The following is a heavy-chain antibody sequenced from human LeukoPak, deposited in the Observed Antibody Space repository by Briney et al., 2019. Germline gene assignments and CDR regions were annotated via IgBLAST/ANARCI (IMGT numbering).Heavy chain of an antibody. J-gene: IGHJ4*02. D-gene: IGHD2-21*01. CDR1: GFTFSSYA. V-gene: IGHV3-30*01. CDR2: ISYDGSNK. Sequence: GGSLRLSCAASGFTFSSYAMHWVRQAPGKGLEWVAVISYDGSNKYYADSVKGRFTISRDNSKNTLYLQMNSLRAEDTAVYYCARVRRTILLSDYFDYWGQGTLVTVSS. CDR3: ARVRRTILLSDYFDY.